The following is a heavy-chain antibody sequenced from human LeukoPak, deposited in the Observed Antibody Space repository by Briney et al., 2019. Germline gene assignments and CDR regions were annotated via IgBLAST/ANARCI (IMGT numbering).Heavy chain of an antibody. J-gene: IGHJ4*02. CDR2: IYYSGST. CDR3: VRIAVASFDY. V-gene: IGHV4-39*07. Sequence: SETPSLTCTVSGGSISSSSYYWGWIRQPPGKGLEWIGSIYYSGSTYYNPSLKSRVTISVDTSKNQFSLKLSSVTAADTAVYYCVRIAVASFDYWGQGTLVTVSS. CDR1: GGSISSSSYY. D-gene: IGHD6-19*01.